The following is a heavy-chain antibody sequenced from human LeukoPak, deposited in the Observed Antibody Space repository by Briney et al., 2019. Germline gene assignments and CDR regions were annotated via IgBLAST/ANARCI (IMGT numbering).Heavy chain of an antibody. CDR1: GGSISSITYY. CDR3: ARHRANRRITMVRGVIHYMDV. D-gene: IGHD3-10*01. CDR2: MYYRGNT. J-gene: IGHJ6*03. Sequence: SETLSLTCTVSGGSISSITYYWGWIRQPPGKGLEWVGDMYYRGNTFYSPSLKSRVTISVDTSKNQFSLKLRSVTAADTAVYYCARHRANRRITMVRGVIHYMDVWGKGTTVAVSS. V-gene: IGHV4-39*01.